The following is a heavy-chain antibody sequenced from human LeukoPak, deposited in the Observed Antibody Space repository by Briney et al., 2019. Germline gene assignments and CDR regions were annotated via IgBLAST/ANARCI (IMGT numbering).Heavy chain of an antibody. CDR2: IYTSGST. CDR1: GGSISSYY. J-gene: IGHJ3*02. Sequence: SETLSLTCTVSGGSISSYYWSWIRQPAGKGLEWIGRIYTSGSTNYNPSLKSRVTMSVDTSKNQFSLKLSSVTAADTAVYYCAREVEVATIKDAFDIWGQGTMVTVSS. D-gene: IGHD5-12*01. V-gene: IGHV4-4*07. CDR3: AREVEVATIKDAFDI.